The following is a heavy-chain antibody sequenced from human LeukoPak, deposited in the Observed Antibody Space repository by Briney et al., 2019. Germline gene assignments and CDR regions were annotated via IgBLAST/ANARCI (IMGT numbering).Heavy chain of an antibody. Sequence: TGGSLRLSCAASGFTFSSYSMNWVRQAPGKGLEWVSSISGSISSYIYYADSVKGRFTISRDNAKNSLYLQMNSLRAEDTAVYYCARVVPYGDPLFDYWGQGTLVTVSS. CDR1: GFTFSSYS. V-gene: IGHV3-21*01. CDR3: ARVVPYGDPLFDY. J-gene: IGHJ4*02. CDR2: ISGSISSYI. D-gene: IGHD4-17*01.